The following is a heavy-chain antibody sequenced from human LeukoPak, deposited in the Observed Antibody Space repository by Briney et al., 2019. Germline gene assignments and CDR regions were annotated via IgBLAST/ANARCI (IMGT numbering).Heavy chain of an antibody. D-gene: IGHD1-26*01. CDR1: GGSISSSSYY. Sequence: SETLSLTCTVSGGSISSSSYYWGWIRQPPGKGLEWIGSIYYSGSTYYNPSLKSRVTISVDTSKNQFSLKLSPVTAADTAVYYCARRVIVGATDYFDYWGQGTLVTVSS. CDR2: IYYSGST. CDR3: ARRVIVGATDYFDY. J-gene: IGHJ4*02. V-gene: IGHV4-39*01.